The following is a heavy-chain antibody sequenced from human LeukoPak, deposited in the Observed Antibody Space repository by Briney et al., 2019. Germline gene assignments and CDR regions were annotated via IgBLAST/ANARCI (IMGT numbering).Heavy chain of an antibody. CDR3: TTRTTTTIY. V-gene: IGHV3-15*07. CDR1: HFTFTNRW. J-gene: IGHJ4*02. D-gene: IGHD1-7*01. Sequence: GGSLRLSCAASHFTFTNRWMNWVRKAPGKGLEWVGRIASNTDGGTTDYAAPGKGRFTISRDDSKNALYLQMNSLKTEDTALYYCTTRTTTTIYWGQGTLVTVSS. CDR2: IASNTDGGTT.